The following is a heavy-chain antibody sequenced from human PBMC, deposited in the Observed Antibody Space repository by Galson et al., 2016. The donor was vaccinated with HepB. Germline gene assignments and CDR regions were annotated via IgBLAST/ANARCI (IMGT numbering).Heavy chain of an antibody. V-gene: IGHV3-48*02. CDR2: ISSSSSTI. Sequence: SLRLSCAASGFTFDSYAMNWVRQAPGKGLEWVSYISSSSSTIYYADSVKGRFTISRDNAKNSLYLQMNSLRDEDTAVYYCARTQFSSGYWYFDLWGRGTLVTVSS. J-gene: IGHJ2*01. CDR1: GFTFDSYA. CDR3: ARTQFSSGYWYFDL. D-gene: IGHD6-19*01.